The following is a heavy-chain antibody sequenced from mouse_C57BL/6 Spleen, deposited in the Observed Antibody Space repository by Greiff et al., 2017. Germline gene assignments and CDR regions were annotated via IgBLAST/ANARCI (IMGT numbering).Heavy chain of an antibody. CDR2: IDPETGGT. CDR3: TRWGYYYGDY. D-gene: IGHD1-1*01. J-gene: IGHJ2*01. V-gene: IGHV1-15*01. Sequence: QVQLQQSGAELVRPGASVTLSCKASGYTFTDYEMHWVKQTPVHGLEWIGAIDPETGGTAYNQKFKGKAILTADKSSSTAYMELRSLTSEDAAVYYCTRWGYYYGDYWGQGTTLTVSS. CDR1: GYTFTDYE.